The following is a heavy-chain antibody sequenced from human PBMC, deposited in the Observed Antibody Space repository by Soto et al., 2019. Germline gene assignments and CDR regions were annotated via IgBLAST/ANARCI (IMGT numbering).Heavy chain of an antibody. J-gene: IGHJ4*02. CDR3: ASAWGYYFDY. CDR2: IYYSGST. V-gene: IGHV4-59*01. CDR1: GGSISSYY. Sequence: QVQLQESGPGLVKPSETLSLTCTVSGGSISSYYWSWIRQPPGKGLEWIGYIYYSGSTNYNPSLNSRVTKAVDTTRNQCSLKLSSVTAADTAVDYCASAWGYYFDYWGQGTLVTVSS. D-gene: IGHD3-16*01.